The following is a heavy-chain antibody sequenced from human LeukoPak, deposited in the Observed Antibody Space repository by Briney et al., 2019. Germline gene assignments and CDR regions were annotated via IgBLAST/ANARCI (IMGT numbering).Heavy chain of an antibody. V-gene: IGHV3-21*01. Sequence: GGSLRLSCAASGFTFSSYSMNWVRQAPGKGLEGVSSISSSSGYIYYSDSVKGRFTISRDNAKNSLYLQMNSLRAEDTAVYYCARAAPSITIFGVVIDCLDYWGQGTLVTVSS. J-gene: IGHJ4*02. D-gene: IGHD3-3*01. CDR3: ARAAPSITIFGVVIDCLDY. CDR1: GFTFSSYS. CDR2: ISSSSGYI.